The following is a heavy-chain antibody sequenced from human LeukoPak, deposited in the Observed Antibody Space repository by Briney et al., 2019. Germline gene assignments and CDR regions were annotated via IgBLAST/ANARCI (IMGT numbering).Heavy chain of an antibody. Sequence: GGPLRLSCAASGFTFSDYYMSWIRQAPGKGLEWVSYITSSGDTIYYADSVKGRFAISRDNAKKSLYLQMNSLRAEDTAVYYCAVTGSFYSYYFDSWGQGTLVTVSS. CDR1: GFTFSDYY. CDR2: ITSSGDTI. D-gene: IGHD3-10*01. V-gene: IGHV3-11*01. CDR3: AVTGSFYSYYFDS. J-gene: IGHJ4*02.